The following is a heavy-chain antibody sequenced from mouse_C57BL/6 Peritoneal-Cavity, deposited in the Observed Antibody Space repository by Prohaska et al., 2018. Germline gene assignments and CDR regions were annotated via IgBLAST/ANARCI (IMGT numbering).Heavy chain of an antibody. CDR1: GYTFTSYW. J-gene: IGHJ2*01. D-gene: IGHD2-3*01. V-gene: IGHV1-52*01. CDR2: IDPSDSET. CDR3: ARDGYYYFDY. Sequence: GLVRPGSSVKLSCKASGYTFTSYWMHLVKQRPIQGLEWIGNIDPSDSETHYNQKFKDKATLTVDKSSSTAYMQLSSLTSEDSAVYYCARDGYYYFDYWGQGTTLTVSS.